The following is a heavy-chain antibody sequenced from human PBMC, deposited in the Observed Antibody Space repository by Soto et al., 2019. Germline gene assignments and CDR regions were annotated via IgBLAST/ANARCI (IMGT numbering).Heavy chain of an antibody. Sequence: GGSLRLSCAASGFTFSDSYMAWIRQAPGKGLERVSYISSTGSLISYADSVKGRFTISRDNAKNSLYLQMNSPRAEDTAVYYCARDLGYYDSSGYFDYWGQGTLVTVSS. CDR2: ISSTGSLI. J-gene: IGHJ4*02. CDR1: GFTFSDSY. D-gene: IGHD3-22*01. CDR3: ARDLGYYDSSGYFDY. V-gene: IGHV3-11*01.